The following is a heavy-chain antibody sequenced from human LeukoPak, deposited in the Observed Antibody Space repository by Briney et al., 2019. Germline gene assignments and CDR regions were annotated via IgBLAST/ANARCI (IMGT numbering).Heavy chain of an antibody. CDR2: INPNSGGT. V-gene: IGHV1-2*02. Sequence: GASVKVSCKASGYTFTVYYMHWVRQAPGQGLEWMGWINPNSGGTNYAQKFQGRVTMTRDTSISTAYMELSRLRSDDTAVYYCARELWFGESHYYGMDVWGQGTTVTVSS. CDR3: ARELWFGESHYYGMDV. D-gene: IGHD3-10*01. CDR1: GYTFTVYY. J-gene: IGHJ6*02.